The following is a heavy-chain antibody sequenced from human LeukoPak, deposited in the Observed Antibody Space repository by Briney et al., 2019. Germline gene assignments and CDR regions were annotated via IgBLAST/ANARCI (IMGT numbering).Heavy chain of an antibody. Sequence: SETLSLTCAVYGGSFSGYYWSWIRQPAGKGLEWIGRTYSSGSTNYNPSLKGRVTISVDTSKNQFSLNLSSVTAADTAVYYCARGLGIGKDYFDCWGQGTLVTVSS. J-gene: IGHJ4*02. V-gene: IGHV4-59*10. D-gene: IGHD7-27*01. CDR1: GGSFSGYY. CDR3: ARGLGIGKDYFDC. CDR2: TYSSGST.